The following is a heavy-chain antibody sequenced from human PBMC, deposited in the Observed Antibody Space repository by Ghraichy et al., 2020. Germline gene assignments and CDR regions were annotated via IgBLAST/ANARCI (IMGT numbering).Heavy chain of an antibody. CDR2: IYYSGST. Sequence: SETLSLTCTVSGGSISSSSYYWGWIRQPPGKGLEWIGSIYYSGSTYYNPSLKSRVTISIDTSKNQFSLKLSSVTAADTAVYYCARLVYSSSWWYFDLWGRGTLVTVSS. J-gene: IGHJ2*01. CDR3: ARLVYSSSWWYFDL. V-gene: IGHV4-39*01. CDR1: GGSISSSSYY. D-gene: IGHD6-13*01.